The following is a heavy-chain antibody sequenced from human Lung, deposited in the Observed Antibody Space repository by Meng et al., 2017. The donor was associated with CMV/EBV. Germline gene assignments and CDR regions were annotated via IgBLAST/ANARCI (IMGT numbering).Heavy chain of an antibody. CDR1: GGSISSDDHY. V-gene: IGHV4-30-4*03. D-gene: IGHD1-26*01. CDR2: IDFSGSN. CDR3: SYCSLVHYNMDV. J-gene: IGHJ6*02. Sequence: SCTVTGGSISSDDHYWSWIRQTPGKGLEWIGYIDFSGSNYYIPSLNSRVIMSVDTSKNHFSLNLTSVTAADTVVYSWSYCSLVHYNMDVWRQGTVVTVSS.